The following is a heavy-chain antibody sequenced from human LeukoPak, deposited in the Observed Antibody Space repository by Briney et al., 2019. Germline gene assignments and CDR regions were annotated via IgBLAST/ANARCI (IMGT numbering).Heavy chain of an antibody. V-gene: IGHV3-30*02. Sequence: SGGSLRLSCAASGFTFSSYGMHWVRQAPGKGLEWVAFIRYDGSNKYYADSVKGRFTISRDNSKNTLYLQMNSLRAEDTAVYYCAKENSPGVVVIIRVWCGELDYWGQGTLVTVSS. CDR3: AKENSPGVVVIIRVWCGELDY. CDR1: GFTFSSYG. CDR2: IRYDGSNK. D-gene: IGHD3-22*01. J-gene: IGHJ4*02.